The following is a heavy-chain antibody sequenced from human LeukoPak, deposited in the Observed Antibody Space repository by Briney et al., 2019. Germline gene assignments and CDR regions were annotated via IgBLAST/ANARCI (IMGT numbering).Heavy chain of an antibody. V-gene: IGHV4-34*01. J-gene: IGHJ3*02. CDR3: ATDYAYDAFDI. CDR1: GGSFSGYY. CDR2: INRSGST. D-gene: IGHD2-2*01. Sequence: SETLPLTCAVYGGSFSGYYWSWIRQPPGKGLEWIGEINRSGSTNYNPSLKSRVTISVDTSKKQFSLKLSSVTAADTAVYYCATDYAYDAFDIWGQGTMVTVSS.